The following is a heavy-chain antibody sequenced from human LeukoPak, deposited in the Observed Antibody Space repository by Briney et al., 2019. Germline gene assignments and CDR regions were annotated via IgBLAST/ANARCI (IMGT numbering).Heavy chain of an antibody. CDR1: GGSISSSSYY. V-gene: IGHV4-39*02. CDR3: AREKIGYYDGSGRGWFDR. D-gene: IGHD3-22*01. J-gene: IGHJ5*02. Sequence: SETLSLTCTVSGGSISSSSYYWGWIRQPPGKGLEWIGSIYYSGSTYYNPSLKSRVTISVDTSKNQFSLKLSSVTAADTAVYYCAREKIGYYDGSGRGWFDRWGQGTLVTVSS. CDR2: IYYSGST.